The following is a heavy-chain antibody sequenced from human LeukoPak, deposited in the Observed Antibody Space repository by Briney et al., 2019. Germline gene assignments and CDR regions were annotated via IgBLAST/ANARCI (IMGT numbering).Heavy chain of an antibody. V-gene: IGHV3-43*01. CDR1: GFTFDEYT. CDR2: IGWDSDSK. CDR3: AKDRSRSYSSFDS. J-gene: IGHJ4*02. Sequence: PGGSLRLSCAASGFTFDEYTMHWVRQVPGKGLEWVSVIGWDSDSKYYLDSVKGRFTISRDNSKNSLYLQMNSLKTEDTAFYFCAKDRSRSYSSFDSWGQGTLVTVSS. D-gene: IGHD6-19*01.